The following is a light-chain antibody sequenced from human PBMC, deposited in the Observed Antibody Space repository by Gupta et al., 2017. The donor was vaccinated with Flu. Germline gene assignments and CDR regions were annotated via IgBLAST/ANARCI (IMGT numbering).Light chain of an antibody. J-gene: IGLJ2*01. CDR1: SSNIGAGYD. V-gene: IGLV1-40*01. CDR2: GNS. CDR3: QYYDSSLSGAYVV. Sequence: QSVLTQPPSVSGAPGQRVPISCTGSSSNIGAGYDVHWYQQLPGTAPKLLIYGNSNRPSGVPDRFSGSKSGTSASLAITGLQAEDEAEYYCQYYDSSLSGAYVVFGGGTKLTVL.